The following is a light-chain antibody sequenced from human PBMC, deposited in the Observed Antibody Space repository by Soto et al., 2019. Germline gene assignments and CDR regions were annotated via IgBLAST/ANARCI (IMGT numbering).Light chain of an antibody. CDR2: DDS. J-gene: IGLJ1*01. CDR1: SRDIGGYNY. Sequence: QSALTQPASVSGSPGQSITISCTGTSRDIGGYNYVCWYQQHPDKVPKLMIYDDSNRPSGVSNRFSGSKSGNTAYLTISGLQAEDEADYYCSSYTSTGPHVFGTGTKVTVL. CDR3: SSYTSTGPHV. V-gene: IGLV2-14*01.